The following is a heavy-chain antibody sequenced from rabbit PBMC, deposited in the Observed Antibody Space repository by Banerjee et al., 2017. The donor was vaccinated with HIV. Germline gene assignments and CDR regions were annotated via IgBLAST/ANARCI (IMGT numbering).Heavy chain of an antibody. J-gene: IGHJ4*01. D-gene: IGHD8-1*01. Sequence: QEQLEESGGDLVKPEGSLTLTCTASGFSFSSSYWMCWVRQAPGKGLEWIACIDVGSSGVGYYASWAKGRFTISKTSSTTVTLQMTSLTAADTATYFCARDLVGTSRPALWGPGTLVTVS. CDR3: ARDLVGTSRPAL. CDR2: IDVGSSGVG. V-gene: IGHV1S45*01. CDR1: GFSFSSSYW.